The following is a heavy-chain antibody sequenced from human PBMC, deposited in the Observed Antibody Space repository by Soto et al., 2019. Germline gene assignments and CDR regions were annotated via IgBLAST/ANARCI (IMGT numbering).Heavy chain of an antibody. V-gene: IGHV3-7*01. CDR2: IKQDGSEK. Sequence: VGSLALSFAVAGFAYSSYCNSWVRKATGKGLEWVAHIKQDGSEKNYVDSVKGRFTIARDNAKDSLSLQMNSLRAEDSAVYYWARHSGGAFDICGQGTMVTVSS. J-gene: IGHJ3*02. CDR1: GFAYSSYC. D-gene: IGHD1-26*01. CDR3: ARHSGGAFDI.